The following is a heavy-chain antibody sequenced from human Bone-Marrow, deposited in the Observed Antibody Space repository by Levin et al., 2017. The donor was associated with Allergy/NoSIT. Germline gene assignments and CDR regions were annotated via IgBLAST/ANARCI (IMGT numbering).Heavy chain of an antibody. J-gene: IGHJ6*02. V-gene: IGHV4-59*08. CDR3: GSGWYLGRSLDYFYGMDV. CDR1: GGSISSYY. CDR2: MYYSGST. D-gene: IGHD6-19*01. Sequence: SETLSLTCTVSGGSISSYYWSWIRQPPGKGLEWIGFMYYSGSTNYNPSLKSRVTMSVDTSRSQFYLKLSSVTAADTAVYYCGSGWYLGRSLDYFYGMDVWGQGTTITVSS.